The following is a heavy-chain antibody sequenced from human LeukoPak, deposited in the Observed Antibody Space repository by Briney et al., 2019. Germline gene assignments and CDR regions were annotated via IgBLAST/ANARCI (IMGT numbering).Heavy chain of an antibody. Sequence: ASVKVSCKASGYTFTGYYMHWVRQVPGEGLEWMGWINPNSGGTNYAQKFQGRVTMTRDTSISTAYMELSRLRSDDTAVYYCARCSSTSCYYNWFDPWGQGTLVTVSS. CDR1: GYTFTGYY. J-gene: IGHJ5*02. D-gene: IGHD2-2*01. CDR2: INPNSGGT. CDR3: ARCSSTSCYYNWFDP. V-gene: IGHV1-2*02.